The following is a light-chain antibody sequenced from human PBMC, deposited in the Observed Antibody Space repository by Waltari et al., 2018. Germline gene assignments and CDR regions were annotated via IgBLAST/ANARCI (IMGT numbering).Light chain of an antibody. CDR3: QQYGSSVMYT. CDR1: QSITKKF. CDR2: GAS. Sequence: VLPQSPRPLSLSPGERATSSCRASQSITKKFFAWYQQKPGQAPRLLIYGASSRAAGIPDRFSGSGSGTDFTLTISRLEPEDSAVYYCQQYGSSVMYTFGQGTKLEIK. J-gene: IGKJ2*01. V-gene: IGKV3-20*01.